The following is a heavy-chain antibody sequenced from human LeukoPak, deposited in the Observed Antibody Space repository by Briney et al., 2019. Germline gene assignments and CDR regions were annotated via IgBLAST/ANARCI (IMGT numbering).Heavy chain of an antibody. J-gene: IGHJ6*02. CDR2: INPNSGGT. D-gene: IGHD6-13*01. Sequence: ASVKVSCKASGYTFTGYYMHWVRQAPGRGLEWMGGINPNSGGTNYAQKFQGRVTMTRDTSISTAYMELSRLRSDDTAVYYCAREEVAAAGRCYYYGMDVWGQGTPVTVSS. CDR3: AREEVAAAGRCYYYGMDV. V-gene: IGHV1-2*02. CDR1: GYTFTGYY.